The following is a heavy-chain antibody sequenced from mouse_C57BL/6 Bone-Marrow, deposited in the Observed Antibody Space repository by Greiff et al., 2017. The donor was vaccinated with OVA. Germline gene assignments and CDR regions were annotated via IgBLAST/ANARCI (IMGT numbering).Heavy chain of an antibody. D-gene: IGHD1-1*01. V-gene: IGHV1-54*01. Sequence: VQLQQSGAELVRPGTSVKVSCKASGYAFTNYLIEWVKQRPGQGLEWIGVINPGSGGTNYNEKFKGKATLTADKSSSTAYMQLSSLTSEDSAVYFCARITTVVAFYDYEDYFDYWGQGTTLTVSS. CDR2: INPGSGGT. CDR1: GYAFTNYL. J-gene: IGHJ2*01. CDR3: ARITTVVAFYDYEDYFDY.